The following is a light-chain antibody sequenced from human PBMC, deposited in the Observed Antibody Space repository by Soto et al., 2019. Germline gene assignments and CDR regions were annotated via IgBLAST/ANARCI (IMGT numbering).Light chain of an antibody. CDR1: NSNVGNNT. V-gene: IGLV2-14*01. J-gene: IGLJ1*01. CDR3: SSYTSRRNQV. CDR2: EVT. Sequence: QSVLTQPPSASGTPGQRVTISCSGSNSNVGNNTVNWYQQHPGKAPKLMIYEVTNRPSGVSNRFSGSKSGNTASLTISGLQAEDEAHYYCSSYTSRRNQVFGNGTKLTV.